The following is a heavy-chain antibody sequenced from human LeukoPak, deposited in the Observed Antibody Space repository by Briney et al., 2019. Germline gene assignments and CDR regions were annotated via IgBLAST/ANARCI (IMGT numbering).Heavy chain of an antibody. Sequence: GESLKISCKGSGYIFTSYYIGWVRQMPGKGLEWMGIIYPGDSDTTYSPSFQGQVTISADKSISTAYLQWSSLKASDTAVFYCARRRGTYSNYYFDYWGQGTLVTVSS. D-gene: IGHD6-13*01. CDR1: GYIFTSYY. V-gene: IGHV5-51*01. CDR3: ARRRGTYSNYYFDY. J-gene: IGHJ4*02. CDR2: IYPGDSDT.